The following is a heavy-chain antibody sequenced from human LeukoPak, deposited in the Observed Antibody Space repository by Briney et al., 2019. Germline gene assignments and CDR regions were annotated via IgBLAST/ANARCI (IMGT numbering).Heavy chain of an antibody. CDR1: GGSISSVNYY. CDR2: IYYSGST. CDR3: ARATSRPYYFDY. J-gene: IGHJ4*02. D-gene: IGHD6-25*01. V-gene: IGHV4-31*03. Sequence: SETLSLTCTVSGGSISSVNYYWSWIRQHPGKVLEWIGYIYYSGSTFYNPSLKSRVTISVDTSKNQFSLKLSSVTAADTAVYYCARATSRPYYFDYWGQGTLVTVSS.